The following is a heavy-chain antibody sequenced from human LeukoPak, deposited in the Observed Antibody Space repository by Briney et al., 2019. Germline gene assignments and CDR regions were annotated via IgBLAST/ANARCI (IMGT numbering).Heavy chain of an antibody. J-gene: IGHJ4*02. V-gene: IGHV4-39*01. CDR3: ARQIVVVITTSWFDY. CDR2: IYYSGST. D-gene: IGHD3-22*01. CDR1: GGSISSSSYY. Sequence: SETLSLTCTVSGGSISSSSYYRGWIRQPPGTGLGWIGSIYYSGSTYYNPSLKSRVTISVDTSKNQFSLKLSSVTAADTAVYYCARQIVVVITTSWFDYWGQGTLVTVSS.